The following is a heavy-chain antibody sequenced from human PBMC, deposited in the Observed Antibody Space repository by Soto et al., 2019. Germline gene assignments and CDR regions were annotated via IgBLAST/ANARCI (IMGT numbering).Heavy chain of an antibody. V-gene: IGHV4-30-2*01. CDR2: IYHSGST. CDR3: AAGGGLPRYY. Sequence: QLQLQESGSGLVKPSQTLSLTCAVSGGSISSGGYSWSWIRQPPGKGLEWIGYIYHSGSTYYNPSRKSRVTMSVARAKNQFSLKLSSVTAADTAVYYCAAGGGLPRYYWGQGTLGTVSS. J-gene: IGHJ4*02. D-gene: IGHD5-12*01. CDR1: GGSISSGGYS.